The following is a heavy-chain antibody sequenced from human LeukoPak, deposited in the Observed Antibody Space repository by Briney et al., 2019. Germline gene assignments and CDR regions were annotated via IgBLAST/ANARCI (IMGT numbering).Heavy chain of an antibody. J-gene: IGHJ4*02. CDR3: TRNPDG. CDR1: GFTVSNYY. Sequence: PGGSLRLSCAASGFTVSNYYMSWVRQAPGKGLEWVSVIYSGGDTFHADSVKGRFTLSRDKSKNTLYLQMNSLRAEDTAVYYCTRNPDGWGQGTLVTVSS. V-gene: IGHV3-66*01. CDR2: IYSGGDT.